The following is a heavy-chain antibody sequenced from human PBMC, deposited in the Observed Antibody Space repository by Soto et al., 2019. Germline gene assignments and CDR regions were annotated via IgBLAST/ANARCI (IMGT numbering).Heavy chain of an antibody. Sequence: ASVKVSCKASGYTFTGYYMHWVRQAPGQGLEWMGWINPNSGGTNYAQKFQGWVTMTRDTSISTAYMELSRLRSDDTAVYYCARGADIVVVPADPFYYYMDVWGEGTTVTVSS. D-gene: IGHD2-2*01. CDR3: ARGADIVVVPADPFYYYMDV. V-gene: IGHV1-2*04. J-gene: IGHJ6*03. CDR2: INPNSGGT. CDR1: GYTFTGYY.